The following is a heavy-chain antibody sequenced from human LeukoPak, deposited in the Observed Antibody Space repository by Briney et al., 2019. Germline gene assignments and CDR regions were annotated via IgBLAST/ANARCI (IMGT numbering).Heavy chain of an antibody. J-gene: IGHJ4*02. D-gene: IGHD3-22*01. CDR3: ARDPPDDYDSSGSSSYYFDY. Sequence: GGSLRLSCAASGFTFSSHGMNWVRQAPGKGLEWISGISPSADITYYADSVKGRFTISRDNSKNTLYLQMNSLRAEDTAVYYCARDPPDDYDSSGSSSYYFDYWGQGTLVTVSS. CDR2: ISPSADIT. V-gene: IGHV3-23*01. CDR1: GFTFSSHG.